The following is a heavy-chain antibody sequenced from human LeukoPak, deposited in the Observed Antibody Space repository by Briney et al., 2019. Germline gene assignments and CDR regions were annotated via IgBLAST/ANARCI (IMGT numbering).Heavy chain of an antibody. Sequence: ASVKVSCKASGYTFTSYYMHWVRQAPGQGLERMGIINPSGGSTSYAQKFQGRVTMTRDTSTSTVYMELSSLRSEDTAVYYCAREVGALYYFDYWGQGTLVTVSS. D-gene: IGHD1-26*01. CDR3: AREVGALYYFDY. J-gene: IGHJ4*02. V-gene: IGHV1-46*01. CDR2: INPSGGST. CDR1: GYTFTSYY.